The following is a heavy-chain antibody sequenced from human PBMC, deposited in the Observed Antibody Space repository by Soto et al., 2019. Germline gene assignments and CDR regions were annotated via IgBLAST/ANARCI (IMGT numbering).Heavy chain of an antibody. V-gene: IGHV3-33*01. Sequence: QVQLVESGGGVVQPGRSLRLSCSASGFTFSIHGMHWVRQAPGKGLEWVSLVWYDGSNENYADSVKGRFTISRDNSKNTLYLEMNSLTAEDTAVYYCARGPKLGDVGGHYDYWGPGTLVTVSS. CDR3: ARGPKLGDVGGHYDY. J-gene: IGHJ4*02. CDR1: GFTFSIHG. D-gene: IGHD2-21*02. CDR2: VWYDGSNE.